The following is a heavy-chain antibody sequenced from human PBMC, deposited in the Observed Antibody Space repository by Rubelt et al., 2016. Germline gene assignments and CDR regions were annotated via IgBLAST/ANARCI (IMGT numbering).Heavy chain of an antibody. CDR1: GFTFSSYS. D-gene: IGHD2-8*02. Sequence: GESGGGLVQPGGSLRLSCAASGFTFSSYSMNWVRQAPGKGLEWVSYISSSSSTIYYADSLRGRFTISRDNAENSLSLQMNSLRVEDTAVYYCARDRGEGSSAVGAYPAPGYYVDLWGQRTLVTVSS. CDR3: ARDRGEGSSAVGAYPAPGYYVDL. J-gene: IGHJ4*02. V-gene: IGHV3-48*04. CDR2: ISSSSSTI.